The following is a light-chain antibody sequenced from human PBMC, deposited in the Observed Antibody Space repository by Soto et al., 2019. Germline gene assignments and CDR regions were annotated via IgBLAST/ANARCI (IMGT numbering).Light chain of an antibody. V-gene: IGLV3-27*01. CDR1: VLAKKY. CDR2: KDS. J-gene: IGLJ2*01. CDR3: YSAADNKGV. Sequence: SYELTQQSSVSVSPGQTARITCSGDVLAKKYARWFQQKPGQAPVLVIYKDSERPSGIPERFSGSSSGTTVTLTISGAQVEDEADYYCYSAADNKGVFGAGTKLTVL.